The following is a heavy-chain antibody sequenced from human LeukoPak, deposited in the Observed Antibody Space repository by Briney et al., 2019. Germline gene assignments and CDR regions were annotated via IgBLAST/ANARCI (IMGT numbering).Heavy chain of an antibody. J-gene: IGHJ4*02. V-gene: IGHV3-33*01. CDR1: GFTFSSYG. D-gene: IGHD3-10*01. CDR2: IWYDGSNK. Sequence: QPGRSLRLSCAASGFTFSSYGMHWVRQAPGKGLEWVAVIWYDGSNKYYADSVKGRFIISRDNSKNTLYLQMNSLRAEDTAVYYCARDNHYYGSGSYDYWGQGTLVTVSS. CDR3: ARDNHYYGSGSYDY.